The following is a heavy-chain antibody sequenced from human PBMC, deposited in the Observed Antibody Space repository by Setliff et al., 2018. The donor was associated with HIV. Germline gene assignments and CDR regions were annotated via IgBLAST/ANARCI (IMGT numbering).Heavy chain of an antibody. Sequence: PGGSLRLSCAASGFTFDRYWMSWLRQAPGKGLEWVANIKNDGTEKFYADSVKGRFTVSRDNAKNSLYLQMSSLRAEDTAVYYCARDRGWEAGTTTDFDYWGQGTLVTVSS. CDR3: ARDRGWEAGTTTDFDY. D-gene: IGHD1-26*01. J-gene: IGHJ4*02. V-gene: IGHV3-7*03. CDR1: GFTFDRYW. CDR2: IKNDGTEK.